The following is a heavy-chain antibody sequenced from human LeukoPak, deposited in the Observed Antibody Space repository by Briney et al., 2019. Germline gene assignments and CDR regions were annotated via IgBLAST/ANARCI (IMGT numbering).Heavy chain of an antibody. Sequence: PGGSLRLSCAASGFTFSSYGMHWVRQAPGKGLEWVAVISYDGSNKYYADSVKGRFTISRDNSKNTLYLQMNSLRAEDTAVYYCASLSIAARRTDLDYWGQGTLVTVSS. J-gene: IGHJ4*02. CDR2: ISYDGSNK. CDR1: GFTFSSYG. V-gene: IGHV3-30*03. CDR3: ASLSIAARRTDLDY. D-gene: IGHD6-6*01.